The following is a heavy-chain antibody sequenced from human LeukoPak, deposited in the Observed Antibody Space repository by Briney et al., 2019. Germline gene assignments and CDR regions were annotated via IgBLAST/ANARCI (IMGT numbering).Heavy chain of an antibody. J-gene: IGHJ4*01. D-gene: IGHD6-19*01. Sequence: GGSLRLSCEASGFTFSSYALSWVRQAPGKGLEWVAAIGGDSSTYYTSSVRGRCTISRDNSKNTVYLQMSSLRVEDTAVYYCAKKGSYSSGWYGGHYFDSWGQGTLVTVSS. CDR3: AKKGSYSSGWYGGHYFDS. CDR2: IGGDSST. V-gene: IGHV3-23*01. CDR1: GFTFSSYA.